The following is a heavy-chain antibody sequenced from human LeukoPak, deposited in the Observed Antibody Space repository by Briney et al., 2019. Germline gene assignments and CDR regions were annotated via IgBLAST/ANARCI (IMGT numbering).Heavy chain of an antibody. J-gene: IGHJ4*02. V-gene: IGHV2-5*02. CDR3: AHRSTYGFHFDD. CDR2: IYWDDDK. Sequence: ESGPALVKPTQTLTLTCTFSGVSLSTSGVGVGWIRQPPGKALEWLALIYWDDDKRYSASLRSRLTITKDTSKNQVALTMTNMDPVDTATYYCAHRSTYGFHFDDWGQGTLVTVSS. D-gene: IGHD3-10*01. CDR1: GVSLSTSGVG.